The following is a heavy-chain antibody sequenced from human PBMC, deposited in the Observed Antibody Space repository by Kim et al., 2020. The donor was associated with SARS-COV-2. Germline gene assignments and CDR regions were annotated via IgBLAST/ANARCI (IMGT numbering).Heavy chain of an antibody. Sequence: YAQKFQGRVTMTRNTSISTAYMELSSLRSEDTAVYYCARATPLYHSGMDVWGQGTTVTVSS. V-gene: IGHV1-8*01. J-gene: IGHJ6*02. CDR3: ARATPLYHSGMDV. D-gene: IGHD2-15*01.